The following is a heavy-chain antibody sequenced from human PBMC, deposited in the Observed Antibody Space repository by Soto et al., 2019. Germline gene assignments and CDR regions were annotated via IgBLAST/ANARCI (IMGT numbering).Heavy chain of an antibody. D-gene: IGHD5-18*01. CDR3: ARGTAMVSYYLEY. Sequence: GGSLRLSCAASGFTFSSYSMNWVRQAPGKGLEWVSAISSSSSCIYYADSVKGRFTISRDNAKTSLYLQMNSLRAEDTAVYYGARGTAMVSYYLEYWGQGTLVTVSS. CDR2: ISSSSSCI. V-gene: IGHV3-21*01. CDR1: GFTFSSYS. J-gene: IGHJ4*02.